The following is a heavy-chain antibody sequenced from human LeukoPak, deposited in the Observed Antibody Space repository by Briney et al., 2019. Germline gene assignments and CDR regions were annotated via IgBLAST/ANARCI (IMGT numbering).Heavy chain of an antibody. V-gene: IGHV4-59*01. Sequence: PSETLSLTCAVYGGSFSSYYWSWIRQPPGKGLEWIGYIYYSGSTNYNPSLKSRVTISVDTSKNQFSLKLSSVTAADTAVYYCARDSGYSSGWTYRYYYYYMDVWGKGTTVTVSS. CDR3: ARDSGYSSGWTYRYYYYYMDV. CDR1: GGSFSSYY. D-gene: IGHD6-19*01. J-gene: IGHJ6*03. CDR2: IYYSGST.